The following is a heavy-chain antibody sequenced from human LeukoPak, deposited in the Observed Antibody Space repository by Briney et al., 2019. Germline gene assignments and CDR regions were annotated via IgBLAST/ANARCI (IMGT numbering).Heavy chain of an antibody. CDR2: IKSKTDGGTT. Sequence: GGSLRLSCAASGFTFSNAWMSWVRQAPGKGLEWVGRIKSKTDGGTTDYAAPVKGRFTISRDDSKNTLYLQMNSLKTEDTAVYYCTTGVVVTATYFDYWGQGTLVTVSS. CDR1: GFTFSNAW. J-gene: IGHJ4*02. CDR3: TTGVVVTATYFDY. V-gene: IGHV3-15*01. D-gene: IGHD2-21*02.